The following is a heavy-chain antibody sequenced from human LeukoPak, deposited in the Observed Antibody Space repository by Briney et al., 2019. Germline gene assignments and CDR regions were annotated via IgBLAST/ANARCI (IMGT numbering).Heavy chain of an antibody. CDR1: GFTFSSYW. V-gene: IGHV3-7*04. J-gene: IGHJ4*02. CDR2: IKQDGSEE. D-gene: IGHD5-18*01. Sequence: GGSLRLSCAASGFTFSSYWMNWVRQAPGKGLEWVANIKQDGSEEYYVDSVKGRFTISRDNAKNSLYLQMNSLRAEDTAVYYCARDRRYSYVDYWGQGTLVTVSS. CDR3: ARDRRYSYVDY.